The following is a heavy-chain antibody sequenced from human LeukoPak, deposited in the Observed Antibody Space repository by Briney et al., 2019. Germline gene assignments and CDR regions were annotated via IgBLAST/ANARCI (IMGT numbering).Heavy chain of an antibody. J-gene: IGHJ4*02. V-gene: IGHV3-15*01. Sequence: NPGGSLRLSCAVSGFTFSNAWMSWVRQAPGKGLEWVGRIKSKTDGGTTDYAAPVKGRFTISRDDSKNTLYLQMNSLRAEDTAVYYCAKGSGFDYWGQGTLVTVSS. CDR1: GFTFSNAW. CDR3: AKGSGFDY. CDR2: IKSKTDGGTT.